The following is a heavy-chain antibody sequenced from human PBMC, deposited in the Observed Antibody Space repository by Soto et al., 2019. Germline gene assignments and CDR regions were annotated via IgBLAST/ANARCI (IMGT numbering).Heavy chain of an antibody. CDR3: SRTPRDIVVVPAASKGSWFDP. D-gene: IGHD2-2*01. V-gene: IGHV4-34*01. Sequence: QVQLQQWGAGLLKPSETLSLTCAVYGGSFSGYYWSWIRQPPGKGLEWIGEINHSGSTNYNPSLNSRGTISVDTSKNQFSLKLSSGTAADTAVYYCSRTPRDIVVVPAASKGSWFDPWGQGTLVTVSS. J-gene: IGHJ5*02. CDR1: GGSFSGYY. CDR2: INHSGST.